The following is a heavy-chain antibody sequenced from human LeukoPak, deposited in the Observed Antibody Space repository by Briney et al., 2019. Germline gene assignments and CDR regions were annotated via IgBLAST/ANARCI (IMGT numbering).Heavy chain of an antibody. CDR1: GYTFTGYY. CDR3: ARSRTGSGFFFDY. D-gene: IGHD3-10*01. CDR2: INPNSGGT. Sequence: ASVKVSCKASGYTFTGYYMHWVRQAPGQGLEWMGWINPNSGGTNYAQKFQGRVTMTRDTSISTAYMELSRLRSDDTAVYYCARSRTGSGFFFDYWGQGTLVAVSS. V-gene: IGHV1-2*02. J-gene: IGHJ4*02.